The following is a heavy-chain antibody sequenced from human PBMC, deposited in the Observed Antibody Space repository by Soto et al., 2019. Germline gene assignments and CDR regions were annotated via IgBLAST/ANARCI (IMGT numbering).Heavy chain of an antibody. CDR1: GGSISSGDDF. J-gene: IGHJ6*02. CDR3: ARDLAKWKDYYYYGMDV. V-gene: IGHV4-30-4*01. Sequence: SETLSLTCTVSGGSISSGDDFWTWIRQPPGKGLEWIGYIYYSGSTYYNPSLKSRLTMSVDTSKNQFSLKLSSVTAADTAVYYCARDLAKWKDYYYYGMDVWGQGTTVTVSS. CDR2: IYYSGST. D-gene: IGHD1-20*01.